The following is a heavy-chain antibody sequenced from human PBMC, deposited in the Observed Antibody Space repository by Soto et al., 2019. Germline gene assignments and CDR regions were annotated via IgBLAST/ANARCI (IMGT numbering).Heavy chain of an antibody. CDR3: ARVRYFDGLDRSDFDY. CDR2: ISAYNGNT. V-gene: IGHV1-18*01. CDR1: GYTFTSYG. D-gene: IGHD3-9*01. Sequence: ASVKVSCKASGYTFTSYGISWVRQAPGQGLEWMGWISAYNGNTNYAQKLQGRVTMTTDTSTSTAYMELRSLRSDDTAVYYCARVRYFDGLDRSDFDYWGQGTLVTVSS. J-gene: IGHJ4*02.